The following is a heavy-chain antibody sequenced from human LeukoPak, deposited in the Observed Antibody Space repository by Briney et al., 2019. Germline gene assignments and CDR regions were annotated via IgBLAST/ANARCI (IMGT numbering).Heavy chain of an antibody. CDR1: GYTFTSYD. V-gene: IGHV1-8*01. D-gene: IGHD4-17*01. Sequence: ASVKVSCKASGYTFTSYDINWVRQATGQGLEWMGWMNPNSGNTGYAQKFQGRVTMTRNTSISTAYMELSSLRSEDTAVYYCAKDIYDYGDYDDEVGAFDIWGQGTMVTVSS. J-gene: IGHJ3*02. CDR2: MNPNSGNT. CDR3: AKDIYDYGDYDDEVGAFDI.